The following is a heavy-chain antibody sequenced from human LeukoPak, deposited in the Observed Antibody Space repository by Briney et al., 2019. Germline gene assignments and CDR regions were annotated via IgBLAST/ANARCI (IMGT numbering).Heavy chain of an antibody. J-gene: IGHJ5*02. D-gene: IGHD6-13*01. CDR2: ISGSGGST. V-gene: IGHV3-23*01. Sequence: PGGSLRLSCAASGFTFSSYAMSWVRQAPGKGLEWVSAISGSGGSTYYADSVKGRFTISRDNSKNTLYLQMNSLRAEDTAVYYCAKVGIAAGPRYNWFDPWGQGTLVTVSS. CDR1: GFTFSSYA. CDR3: AKVGIAAGPRYNWFDP.